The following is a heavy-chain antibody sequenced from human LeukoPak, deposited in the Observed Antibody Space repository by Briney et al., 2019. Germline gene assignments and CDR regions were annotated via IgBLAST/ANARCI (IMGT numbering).Heavy chain of an antibody. J-gene: IGHJ4*02. Sequence: ASVTVSCKASGYTFTVYYMHWVRQAPGQGLERMGWINPNSGGTKYAQNLEGRVTMTRDTSITTAYMELSSLRSDDTAIYYCARECSGTYCGEDWGQGTLVTVSS. CDR1: GYTFTVYY. CDR2: INPNSGGT. V-gene: IGHV1-2*02. CDR3: ARECSGTYCGED. D-gene: IGHD1-26*01.